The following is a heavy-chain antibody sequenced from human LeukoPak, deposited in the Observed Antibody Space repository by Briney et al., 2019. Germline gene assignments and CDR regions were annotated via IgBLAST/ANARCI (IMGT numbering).Heavy chain of an antibody. CDR3: AREYIIGPAAHHDAFDI. CDR2: INPNSGGT. V-gene: IGHV1-2*02. Sequence: ASVKVSCKASGYTFTGYYMHWVRQAPGQGLEWMGWINPNSGGTNYAQKFQGRVTMTRDTSISTAYMELSRLRSDDTAVYYCAREYIIGPAAHHDAFDIWGQGTMVTVSS. CDR1: GYTFTGYY. D-gene: IGHD2-2*01. J-gene: IGHJ3*02.